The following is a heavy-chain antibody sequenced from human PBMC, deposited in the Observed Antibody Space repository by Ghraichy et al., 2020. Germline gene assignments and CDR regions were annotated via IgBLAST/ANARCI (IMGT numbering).Heavy chain of an antibody. J-gene: IGHJ4*02. Sequence: GGSLRLSCAASGFTFTNFGMHWVRQAPGKGLEWVAVISFDGSEKFYSDSVEGRFTVSRDNSKNTFFLQMNRLTGDDTAIYFCAKDSESDYGDHPGYWGQGTLVTVSS. V-gene: IGHV3-30*18. D-gene: IGHD4/OR15-4a*01. CDR1: GFTFTNFG. CDR3: AKDSESDYGDHPGY. CDR2: ISFDGSEK.